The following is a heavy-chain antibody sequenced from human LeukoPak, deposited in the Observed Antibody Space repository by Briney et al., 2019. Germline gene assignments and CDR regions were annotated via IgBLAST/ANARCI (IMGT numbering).Heavy chain of an antibody. CDR1: GFTFSSYA. CDR3: ATPRGVRGKNAFDI. CDR2: ISYDGSNK. D-gene: IGHD3-10*01. V-gene: IGHV3-30-3*01. Sequence: PGGSLRLSCAASGFTFSSYAMHWVRQAPGKGLEWVAVISYDGSNKYYADSVKGRFTISRDNSKNTLYLQMNSLRAEDTAVYYCATPRGVRGKNAFDIWGQGTMVTVSS. J-gene: IGHJ3*02.